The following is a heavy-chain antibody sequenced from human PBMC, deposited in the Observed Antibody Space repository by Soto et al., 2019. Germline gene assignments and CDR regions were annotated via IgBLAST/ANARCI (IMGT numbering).Heavy chain of an antibody. CDR1: GFTFSSYA. J-gene: IGHJ4*02. V-gene: IGHV3-23*01. D-gene: IGHD3-22*01. CDR3: AKGTPIITMIVVVITLIHYFGY. Sequence: GGSLRLSFAASGFTFSSYAMSWVRQAPGKGLEWVSAISGSGGSTYYADSVKGRFTISRDNSKNTLYLQMNSLRAEDTAVYYCAKGTPIITMIVVVITLIHYFGYWGQGTLVTVSS. CDR2: ISGSGGST.